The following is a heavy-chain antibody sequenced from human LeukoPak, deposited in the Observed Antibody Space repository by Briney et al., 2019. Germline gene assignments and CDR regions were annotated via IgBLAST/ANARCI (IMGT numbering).Heavy chain of an antibody. Sequence: SETLSLTCAVYGGSFSGYYWSWIRQPPGKGLEWIGEINHSGSTNYNPSLKSRVTISVDTSKNQFSLKLSSVTAADTAVYYCARLMYYYDSSGYLPGYYFDYWGQGTLVTVSS. CDR2: INHSGST. D-gene: IGHD3-22*01. V-gene: IGHV4-34*01. CDR1: GGSFSGYY. CDR3: ARLMYYYDSSGYLPGYYFDY. J-gene: IGHJ4*02.